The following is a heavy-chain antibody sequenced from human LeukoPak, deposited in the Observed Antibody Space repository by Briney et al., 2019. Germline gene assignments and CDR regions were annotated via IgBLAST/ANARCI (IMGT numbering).Heavy chain of an antibody. Sequence: SETLSLTCTVSGGSISSSSYYWGWIRQPPGKGLEWIGSIYYSGSTCYNPSLKSRVTISVDTSKNQFSLKLSSVTAADTAVYYCARQTGSGLFSLPGGQGTLVTVSS. J-gene: IGHJ4*02. V-gene: IGHV4-39*01. CDR2: IYYSGST. CDR3: ARQTGSGLFSLP. D-gene: IGHD3-10*01. CDR1: GGSISSSSYY.